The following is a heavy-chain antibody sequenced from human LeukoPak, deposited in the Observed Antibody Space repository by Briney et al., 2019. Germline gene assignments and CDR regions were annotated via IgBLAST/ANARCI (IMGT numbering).Heavy chain of an antibody. V-gene: IGHV3-7*01. CDR3: ARVTGYDSSGYYYVFDY. D-gene: IGHD3-22*01. CDR2: IKQDGNEK. Sequence: GGSLRLSCAASGFTFSTYWMSWVRQAPGRGLEWVANIKQDGNEKYYVDSVKGRFTISRANAKNSLYLQMNSLRAEDTAVYYCARVTGYDSSGYYYVFDYWGQGTLVTVSS. J-gene: IGHJ4*02. CDR1: GFTFSTYW.